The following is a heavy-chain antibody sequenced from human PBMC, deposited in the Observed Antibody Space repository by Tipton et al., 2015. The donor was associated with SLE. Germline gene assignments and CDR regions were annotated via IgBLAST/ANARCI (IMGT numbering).Heavy chain of an antibody. Sequence: TLSLTCTVSGGSITSYYWSWIRQPPGKGLEWIGYMYYTGRTNYHPSLKSRVTISVDTSKNHFSLRLSSVTAADTAVYYCARLGSRTYLNLDGFYLDYWGQGILVTVSS. V-gene: IGHV4-59*08. J-gene: IGHJ4*02. CDR3: ARLGSRTYLNLDGFYLDY. D-gene: IGHD2-2*01. CDR2: MYYTGRT. CDR1: GGSITSYY.